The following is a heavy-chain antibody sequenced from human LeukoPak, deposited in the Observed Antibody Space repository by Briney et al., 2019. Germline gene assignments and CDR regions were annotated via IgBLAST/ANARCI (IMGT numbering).Heavy chain of an antibody. CDR3: ARGRDGYNLPPFDY. V-gene: IGHV4-4*07. Sequence: SETLSLTCTVSGGSISSYYWSWIRQPAGKGLEWIGRIYTSGTTNYNPSLKSRVTMSVDTSKNQFSLKVSSVTAADTAVYYCARGRDGYNLPPFDYWGQGTLVTVSS. CDR2: IYTSGTT. D-gene: IGHD5-24*01. CDR1: GGSISSYY. J-gene: IGHJ4*02.